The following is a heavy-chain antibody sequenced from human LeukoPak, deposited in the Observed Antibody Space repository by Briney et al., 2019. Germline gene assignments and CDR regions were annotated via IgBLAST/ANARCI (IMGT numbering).Heavy chain of an antibody. D-gene: IGHD3-22*01. Sequence: GSLRLSCAASGFTFSSYWMHWVRQAPGKGLVWVSRIKSDGSTNYADSVKGRFTISRDNAKNTVSLQMNSLRAEDTALYYCAKDSYYDSSGLPDYWGQGTLVTVSS. V-gene: IGHV3-74*01. CDR1: GFTFSSYW. J-gene: IGHJ4*02. CDR3: AKDSYYDSSGLPDY. CDR2: IKSDGST.